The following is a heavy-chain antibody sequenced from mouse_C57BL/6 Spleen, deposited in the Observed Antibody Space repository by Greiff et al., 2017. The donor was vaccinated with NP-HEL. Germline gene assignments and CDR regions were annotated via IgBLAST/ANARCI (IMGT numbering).Heavy chain of an antibody. J-gene: IGHJ4*01. CDR3: ARRKGYGSSYDYYAMDY. D-gene: IGHD1-1*01. V-gene: IGHV8-12*01. CDR1: GFSLSTSGMG. CDR2: IYWDDDK. Sequence: VKLMESGPGILQSSQTLSLTCSFSGFSLSTSGMGVSWIRQPSGKGLEWLAHIYWDDDKRYNPSLKSRLTISKDTSRNQVFLKITSVDTADTATYYCARRKGYGSSYDYYAMDYWGQGTSVTVSS.